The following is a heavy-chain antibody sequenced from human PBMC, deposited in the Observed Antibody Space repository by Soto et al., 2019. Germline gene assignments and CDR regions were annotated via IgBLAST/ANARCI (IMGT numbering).Heavy chain of an antibody. V-gene: IGHV2-5*01. J-gene: IGHJ4*02. CDR2: IYWNGET. Sequence: SGPTLVNPTQTLTLTCNFSGFSLSTGGVGVALVRQPPGKALELLTLIYWNGETRTSPSLENRLTVTKDASKTQVALTMTNMDPLNTATYYRAHLPPFPDSNLEYWGPGTRLNVST. CDR1: GFSLSTGGVG. CDR3: AHLPPFPDSNLEY. D-gene: IGHD2-21*02.